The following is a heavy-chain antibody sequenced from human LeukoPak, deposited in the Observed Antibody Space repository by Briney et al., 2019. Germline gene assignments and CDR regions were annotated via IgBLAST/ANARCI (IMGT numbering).Heavy chain of an antibody. Sequence: SETLSLTCTVSGGSISSSSYYWGWIRQPPGKGLEWIGSIYYSGSTYYNPSLKSRVTISVDTSKNQFSLKLSSVTAADTAAYYCARASRRYSSSRAPFYWGQGTLVAASS. CDR3: ARASRRYSSSRAPFY. CDR1: GGSISSSSYY. J-gene: IGHJ4*02. V-gene: IGHV4-39*01. CDR2: IYYSGST. D-gene: IGHD6-13*01.